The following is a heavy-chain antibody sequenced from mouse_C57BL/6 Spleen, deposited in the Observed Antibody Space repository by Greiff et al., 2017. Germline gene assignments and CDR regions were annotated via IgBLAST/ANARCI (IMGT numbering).Heavy chain of an antibody. V-gene: IGHV1-47*01. CDR1: GYTFTTYP. CDR3: ARGTYDYDVHYAMDY. Sequence: QVQLQQSGAELVKPGASVKMSCKASGYTFTTYPIEWMKQNHGKSLEWIGNFHPYNDDTKYNEKFKGKATLTVEKSSSTVYLELIRLTSDDSAVYYCARGTYDYDVHYAMDYWGQGTSVTVSS. J-gene: IGHJ4*01. D-gene: IGHD2-4*01. CDR2: FHPYNDDT.